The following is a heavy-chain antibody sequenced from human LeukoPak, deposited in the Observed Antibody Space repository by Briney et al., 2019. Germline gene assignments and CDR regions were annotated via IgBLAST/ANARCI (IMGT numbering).Heavy chain of an antibody. V-gene: IGHV3-43*01. D-gene: IGHD1-26*01. J-gene: IGHJ4*02. CDR1: GFGLDGYT. CDR3: GKDMGPRGVGATPHY. Sequence: GGSLRLSCAASGFGLDGYTMHWVRHFPGKGLEWVSLINWNGDETYYSDSVKGRLTISRDNSKNSLYLQMNSQRTEDTGFYYCGKDMGPRGVGATPHYWGQGTLVTVSS. CDR2: INWNGDET.